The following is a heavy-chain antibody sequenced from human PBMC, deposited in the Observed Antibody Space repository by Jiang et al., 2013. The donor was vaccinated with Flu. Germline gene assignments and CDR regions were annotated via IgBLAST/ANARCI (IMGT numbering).Heavy chain of an antibody. D-gene: IGHD6-13*01. CDR3: TRDSGSSSLWGMDV. V-gene: IGHV6-1*01. CDR2: TYYRSKWYN. Sequence: QTLSLTCAISGDSVSSNAAAWNWIRQSPSSGLEWLGRTYYRSKWYNDYAVSVRSRITINPDASKNQFSLQVNSVTPEDTAIYYCTRDSGSSSLWGMDVWGQGTTVTVSS. CDR1: GDSVSSNAAA. J-gene: IGHJ6*02.